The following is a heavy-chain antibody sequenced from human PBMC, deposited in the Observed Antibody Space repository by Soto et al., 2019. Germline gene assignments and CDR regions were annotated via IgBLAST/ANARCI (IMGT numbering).Heavy chain of an antibody. V-gene: IGHV3-23*01. Sequence: GGSLRLSCGAAGFTFSSYAMNWVRQAPGKGLEWVSSISGSGGDTYYTDSVKGRFTISRDNSKNTLYLQMNSLRAEDTAAYYCAKMGYCISTSCFTYFDYWGQGSLVTVSS. CDR1: GFTFSSYA. D-gene: IGHD2-2*02. J-gene: IGHJ4*02. CDR2: ISGSGGDT. CDR3: AKMGYCISTSCFTYFDY.